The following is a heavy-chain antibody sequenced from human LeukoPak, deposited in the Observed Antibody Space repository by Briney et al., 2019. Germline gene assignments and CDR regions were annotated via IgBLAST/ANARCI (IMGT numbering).Heavy chain of an antibody. J-gene: IGHJ6*02. CDR1: GGSFSGYY. Sequence: NASETLSLTCAVYGGSFSGYYWSWIRQPPRKGLEWIGEINHSGSTNYNPSLKSRVTISVDTSKKPFSMKLSSVTAADKAVYYCARVDSSGWYDYYYYYGMDVWGQGTTVTVSS. D-gene: IGHD6-19*01. CDR2: INHSGST. CDR3: ARVDSSGWYDYYYYYGMDV. V-gene: IGHV4-34*01.